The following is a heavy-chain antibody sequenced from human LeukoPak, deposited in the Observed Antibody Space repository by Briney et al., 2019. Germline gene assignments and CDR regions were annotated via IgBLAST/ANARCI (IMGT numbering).Heavy chain of an antibody. CDR1: GFPFDDYA. V-gene: IGHV3-9*01. J-gene: IGHJ3*01. CDR3: VIDTSLGLDGFQD. Sequence: PGGSLRLSCAASGFPFDDYAMSWVRQAPGKGLEWVSGISWNSLTTGYADSVKGRFSISRDNAKSSLYLEMKSLRPEDTALYYCVIDTSLGLDGFQDWGQGTM. D-gene: IGHD3-3*01. CDR2: ISWNSLTT.